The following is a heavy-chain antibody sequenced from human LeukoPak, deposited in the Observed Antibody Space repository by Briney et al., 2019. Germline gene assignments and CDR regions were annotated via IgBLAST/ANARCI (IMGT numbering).Heavy chain of an antibody. CDR2: IIPILGIA. J-gene: IGHJ4*02. CDR3: ARGLVQLERREFDY. V-gene: IGHV1-69*04. D-gene: IGHD1-1*01. CDR1: GGTFSSYA. Sequence: SVKVSCKASGGTFSSYAISWVRQAPGQGLEWMGRIIPILGIANYAQKFQGRVTITADKSTSTAYMELSSLRSEDTAVYYCARGLVQLERREFDYWGQGTLVTVSS.